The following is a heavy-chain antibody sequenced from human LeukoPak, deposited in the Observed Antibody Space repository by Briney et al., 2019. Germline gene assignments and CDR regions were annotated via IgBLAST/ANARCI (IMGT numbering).Heavy chain of an antibody. J-gene: IGHJ4*02. D-gene: IGHD5-24*01. CDR3: AARGRWLQSVFDY. V-gene: IGHV4-39*01. CDR1: GGSISSSSYY. Sequence: SETLSLTCTVFGGSISSSSYYWGWIRQPPGKGLEWIGSIYYSGSTYYNPSLKSRVTISVDTPKNQFSLKLSSVTAADTAVYYCAARGRWLQSVFDYWGQGTLVTVSS. CDR2: IYYSGST.